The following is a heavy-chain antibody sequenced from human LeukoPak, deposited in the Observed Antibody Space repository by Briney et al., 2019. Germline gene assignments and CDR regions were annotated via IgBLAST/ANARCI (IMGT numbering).Heavy chain of an antibody. CDR2: ISASGSPI. J-gene: IGHJ4*02. CDR3: AREVSTVTTPFDY. Sequence: GSLRLSCAVSGFTFSSYEMNWVRQAPGKGLEWVSYISASGSPIYYADSVKGRFTISRGDAKNSLYLQMNSLRAEDTAVYYCAREVSTVTTPFDYWGQGTLVTVSS. D-gene: IGHD4-17*01. CDR1: GFTFSSYE. V-gene: IGHV3-48*03.